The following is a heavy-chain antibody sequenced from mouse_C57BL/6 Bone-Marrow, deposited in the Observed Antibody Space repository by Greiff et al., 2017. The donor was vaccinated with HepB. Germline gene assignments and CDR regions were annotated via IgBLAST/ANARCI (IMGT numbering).Heavy chain of an antibody. Sequence: VQLKESGPELVKPGASVKMSCKASGYTFTDYNMHWVKQSHGKSLEWIGYINPNNGGTSYNQKFKGKATLTVNKSSSTAYMELRSLTSEDSAVYYCARGLGGTGFDYWGQGTTLTVSS. CDR1: GYTFTDYN. CDR2: INPNNGGT. CDR3: ARGLGGTGFDY. J-gene: IGHJ2*01. D-gene: IGHD4-1*01. V-gene: IGHV1-22*01.